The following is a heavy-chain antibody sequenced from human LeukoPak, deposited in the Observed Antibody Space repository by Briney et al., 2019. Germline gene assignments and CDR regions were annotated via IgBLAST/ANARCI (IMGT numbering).Heavy chain of an antibody. CDR2: IFYSGRT. CDR1: GDSITSSSYY. J-gene: IGHJ6*03. Sequence: SETLSLTCTVSGDSITSSSYYWGWIRQPPGKGLEWIGSIFYSGRTYYNPSLKSRVTLSVDTSKHQFSLKLRSVTAADTAVYYCARVGYYYYMDVWGKGTTVTVSS. CDR3: ARVGYYYYMDV. V-gene: IGHV4-39*01.